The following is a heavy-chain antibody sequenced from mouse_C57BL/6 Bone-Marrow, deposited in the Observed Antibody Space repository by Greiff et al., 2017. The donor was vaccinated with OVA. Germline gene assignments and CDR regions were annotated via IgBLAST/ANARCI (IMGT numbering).Heavy chain of an antibody. Sequence: VQLQQPGAELVRPGSSVKLSCKASGYTFTSYWMDWVKQRPGQGLEWIGNIYPSDSETHYNQKFKDKATLTVDKSSSTAYMQLSSLTSEDSAVYYCAREWIYYGNYDPYFDYWGQGTTLTVSS. V-gene: IGHV1-61*01. J-gene: IGHJ2*01. CDR1: GYTFTSYW. CDR2: IYPSDSET. CDR3: AREWIYYGNYDPYFDY. D-gene: IGHD2-1*01.